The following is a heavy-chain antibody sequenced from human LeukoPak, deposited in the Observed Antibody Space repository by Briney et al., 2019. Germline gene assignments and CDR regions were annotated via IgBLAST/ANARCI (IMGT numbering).Heavy chain of an antibody. CDR2: IYYTGTT. D-gene: IGHD1-1*01. V-gene: IGHV4-39*01. CDR1: GDSISSDAYY. Sequence: SETLSLTCAVSGDSISSDAYYWGWIRQPPRKGLEWIGTIYYTGTTYYNPSLKSRVTISADTSRNQFSLRLTSVTAADTAVYYCARHPGYWNAGSKNWFGPWGQGTLVTVSS. CDR3: ARHPGYWNAGSKNWFGP. J-gene: IGHJ5*02.